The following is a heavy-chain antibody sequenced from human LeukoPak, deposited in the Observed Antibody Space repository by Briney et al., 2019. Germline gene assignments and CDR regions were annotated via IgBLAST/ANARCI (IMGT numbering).Heavy chain of an antibody. D-gene: IGHD3-10*01. V-gene: IGHV4-34*01. J-gene: IGHJ5*02. Sequence: SETLSLTCAVYGGSFSGYYWSWIRQPPGKGLEWIGEINHSGSTNYNPSLKSRVTISVDTSKNQFSLKLSSVTAADTAVYYCARAFGYYGSGSLAWFDPWGQGTLVTVSS. CDR1: GGSFSGYY. CDR3: ARAFGYYGSGSLAWFDP. CDR2: INHSGST.